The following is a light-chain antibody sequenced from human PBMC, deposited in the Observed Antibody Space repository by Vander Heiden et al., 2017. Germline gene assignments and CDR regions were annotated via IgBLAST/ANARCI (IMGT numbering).Light chain of an antibody. V-gene: IGKV3-15*01. CDR1: QSVATN. CDR3: QQYNNWPRT. CDR2: GSS. J-gene: IGKJ1*01. Sequence: EVLMTQSPVTLSVSPGERATLSCRASQSVATNLAWYQHKPGQAPRLLISGSSTRATGIPARFSGSGSGTEFTLTINGLQSEDFAIYYCQQYNNWPRTFGQGTEVEI.